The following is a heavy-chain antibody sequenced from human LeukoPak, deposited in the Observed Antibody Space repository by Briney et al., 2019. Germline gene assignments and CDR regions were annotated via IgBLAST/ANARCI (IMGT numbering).Heavy chain of an antibody. CDR2: IYYSENT. D-gene: IGHD6-19*01. Sequence: SETLSLTCTVSGGSISSYYWSWIRQPPGKGLEWIGYIYYSENTNYNPSLKSRVTISIDTSKNQFSLKLSSVTAADTAVYYCARGRGAVAGLFDYWGQGTLVTVSS. CDR1: GGSISSYY. CDR3: ARGRGAVAGLFDY. J-gene: IGHJ4*02. V-gene: IGHV4-59*01.